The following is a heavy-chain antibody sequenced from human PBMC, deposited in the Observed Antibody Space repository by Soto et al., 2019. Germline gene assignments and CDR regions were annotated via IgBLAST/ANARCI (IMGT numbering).Heavy chain of an antibody. CDR1: GYTXTDYF. J-gene: IGHJ5*02. CDR3: ARVTLKAGNWFDP. CDR2: INPNSRGT. V-gene: IGHV1-2*02. Sequence: SXKVSCKASGYTXTDYFINLVRQAPGQGFEWIGWINPNSRGTNYAKKFQGRVTMTRDTSNRTAYMELRGLTSDDTAVYYCARVTLKAGNWFDPWGQGTLGTVSS.